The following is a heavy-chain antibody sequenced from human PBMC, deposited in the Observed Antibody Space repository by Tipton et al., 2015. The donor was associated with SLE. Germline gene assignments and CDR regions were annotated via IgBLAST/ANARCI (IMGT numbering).Heavy chain of an antibody. D-gene: IGHD5-12*01. Sequence: LSLTCTVSGGSISSYFWSWIRQPPGKGLEWIGYIYHSGSTYYNPSLKSRVTISVDRSKNQFSLKLSSVTAADTAVYYCARGRGYSGYLGYWGQGTLVTVSS. CDR2: IYHSGST. CDR1: GGSISSYF. CDR3: ARGRGYSGYLGY. V-gene: IGHV4-30-2*01. J-gene: IGHJ4*02.